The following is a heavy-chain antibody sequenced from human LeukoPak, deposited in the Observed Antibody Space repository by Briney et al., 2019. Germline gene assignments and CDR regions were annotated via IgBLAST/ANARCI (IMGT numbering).Heavy chain of an antibody. CDR3: ARVRSDWLTFDY. J-gene: IGHJ4*02. V-gene: IGHV3-53*01. Sequence: PGGSLRLSCAASGFTVSSNYMSWVRQAPGQGVEWVSVIYSGGSTYYADSVKGRFTISRDDSKNTLYLQMNSLRAADTPVYYCARVRSDWLTFDYWGQGTLVTVSS. CDR1: GFTVSSNY. D-gene: IGHD3-9*01. CDR2: IYSGGST.